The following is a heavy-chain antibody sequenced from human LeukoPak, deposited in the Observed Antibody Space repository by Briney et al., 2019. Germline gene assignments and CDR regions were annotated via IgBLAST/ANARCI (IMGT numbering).Heavy chain of an antibody. V-gene: IGHV3-30-3*01. D-gene: IGHD3-22*01. Sequence: GGSLRLSCAASGFTFSSYAMHWVRQAPGKGLEWVAVISYDGSNKYYADSVKGRFTISRDNSKNTLYLQMNSLRAEDTAVYYCAREIFRYYYDSSGSLDAFDIWGQGTMVTVSS. CDR2: ISYDGSNK. CDR3: AREIFRYYYDSSGSLDAFDI. J-gene: IGHJ3*02. CDR1: GFTFSSYA.